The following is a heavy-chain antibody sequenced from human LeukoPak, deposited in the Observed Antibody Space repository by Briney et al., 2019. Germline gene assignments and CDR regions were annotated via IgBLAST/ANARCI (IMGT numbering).Heavy chain of an antibody. J-gene: IGHJ4*02. V-gene: IGHV1-46*03. CDR3: TRSGIVGAPGDFDY. Sequence: GASVKVSCKASGNTFTTHYMHWVRQAPGQGLVWMGIINPSGGSTSYAQKFQGRDTMTRDASTSTVYMELSSLRSEDTAMYYCTRSGIVGAPGDFDYWGQGTLVTVSS. CDR2: INPSGGST. CDR1: GNTFTTHY. D-gene: IGHD1-26*01.